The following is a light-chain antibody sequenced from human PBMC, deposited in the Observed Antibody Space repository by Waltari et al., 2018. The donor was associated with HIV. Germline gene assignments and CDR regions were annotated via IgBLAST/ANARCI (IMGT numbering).Light chain of an antibody. CDR3: QQYDDRRGT. V-gene: IGKV3-15*01. CDR1: QNVSSN. J-gene: IGKJ2*02. Sequence: IVMRRPPATLSVSPGERATLSCRASQNVSSNLAWYQQKPGQAPRSLITGASSRTTGIIARITGSGAGTEVTLISISLQSEDVAVDYCQQYDDRRGTFGQGTTLEIK. CDR2: GAS.